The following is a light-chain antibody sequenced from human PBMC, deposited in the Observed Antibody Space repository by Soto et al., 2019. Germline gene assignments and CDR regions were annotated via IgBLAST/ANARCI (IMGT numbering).Light chain of an antibody. CDR3: QQYNSYSRT. CDR2: DAS. V-gene: IGKV1-5*01. Sequence: QMTQSPSTLSAPEGDRATLSCRASQSINTWLAWYQQKPGKAPKLLIYDASSLQSGVPSRFTGRGSGTEFTLTISSLQPEDFATYYCQQYNSYSRTFGQGTKVDIK. CDR1: QSINTW. J-gene: IGKJ1*01.